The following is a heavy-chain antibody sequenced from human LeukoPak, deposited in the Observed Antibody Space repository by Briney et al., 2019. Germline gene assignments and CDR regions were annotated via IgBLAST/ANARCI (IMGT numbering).Heavy chain of an antibody. V-gene: IGHV3-66*02. CDR3: ARASADSSGYYYYYYYYMDV. Sequence: GGSLRLSCAASGFTVSSNYMSWVRQAPGKGLEWVSVIYSGGSTYYADSVKGRFTISRDNSKNTLYLQMNSLRAEDTAVYYCARASADSSGYYYYYYYYMDVWGKGTTVTVSS. CDR1: GFTVSSNY. CDR2: IYSGGST. J-gene: IGHJ6*03. D-gene: IGHD3-22*01.